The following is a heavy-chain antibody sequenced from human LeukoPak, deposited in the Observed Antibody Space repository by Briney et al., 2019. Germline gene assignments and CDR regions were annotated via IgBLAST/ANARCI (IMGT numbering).Heavy chain of an antibody. Sequence: GVSLRLSCAASGFTFSNAWMSWVRQGPGKGLEWVGRIKSKTDGGTTDYAAPVKGRFTISRDDSKNTLYLQMNSLKTEDTAVYYCTTHHTYYDFWSGYRSDSGGYYFDCWGQGTLVTVSS. CDR3: TTHHTYYDFWSGYRSDSGGYYFDC. CDR2: IKSKTDGGTT. J-gene: IGHJ4*02. V-gene: IGHV3-15*01. CDR1: GFTFSNAW. D-gene: IGHD3-3*01.